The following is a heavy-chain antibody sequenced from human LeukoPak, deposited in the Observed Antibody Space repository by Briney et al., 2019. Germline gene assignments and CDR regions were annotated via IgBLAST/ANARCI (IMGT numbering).Heavy chain of an antibody. CDR3: ARDWSAWDDFFSHLDV. CDR2: VSTSGST. CDR1: GESITDYY. J-gene: IGHJ6*04. V-gene: IGHV4-4*07. Sequence: SETLTLTCTISGESITDYYWTWIRQPAGKRLQWIGRVSTSGSTSYNPSLKSRLTMSVDTSKNQFSLKLTSVTAADTAIYYCARDWSAWDDFFSHLDVWGKGTSVTVSS. D-gene: IGHD1-1*01.